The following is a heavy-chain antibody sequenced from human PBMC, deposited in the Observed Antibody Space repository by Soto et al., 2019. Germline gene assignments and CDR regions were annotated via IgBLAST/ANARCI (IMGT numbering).Heavy chain of an antibody. CDR1: GGSINSGDYY. CDR3: ARRYYRDYNWFDT. V-gene: IGHV4-30-4*01. CDR2: IFYSGST. J-gene: IGHJ5*02. D-gene: IGHD3-22*01. Sequence: QVQLQESGPGLVKPLQTLSLTCTVSGGSINSGDYYWTWIRQSPGKGLEGIGYIFYSGSTYYNPSLKSRVTISVDTSKNQFSLKLSSVTAADTAVYYCARRYYRDYNWFDTWGQGALVTVSS.